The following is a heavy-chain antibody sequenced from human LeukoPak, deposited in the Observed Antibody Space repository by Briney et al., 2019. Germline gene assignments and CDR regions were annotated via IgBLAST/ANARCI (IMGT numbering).Heavy chain of an antibody. J-gene: IGHJ6*02. V-gene: IGHV3-9*01. CDR2: ISWNSGSI. CDR3: ATQNYDFWSGLRPYYYYGMDV. CDR1: GFTFDDYA. Sequence: GGSLRLSCAASGFTFDDYAMHWVRQAPGKGLEWVSGISWNSGSIGYADSVKGRFTISRDNSKNTLYLQMNSLRAEDTAVYYCATQNYDFWSGLRPYYYYGMDVWGQGTTVTVSS. D-gene: IGHD3-3*01.